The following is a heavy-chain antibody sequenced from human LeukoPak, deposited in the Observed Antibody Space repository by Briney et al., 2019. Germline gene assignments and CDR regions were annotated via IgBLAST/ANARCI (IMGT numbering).Heavy chain of an antibody. CDR2: ISNSGSNI. J-gene: IGHJ6*03. CDR3: ARDCVAAGGDYLDV. V-gene: IGHV3-48*03. D-gene: IGHD6-13*01. Sequence: GGSLRLSCAAYGFSFSSYDMNRVRQAPGKGLEWVSYISNSGSNIYYAHSERGVFTISRKNTKNSLYKQKNIPRAEHTAVYYFARDCVAAGGDYLDVWGKGTTVTISS. CDR1: GFSFSSYD.